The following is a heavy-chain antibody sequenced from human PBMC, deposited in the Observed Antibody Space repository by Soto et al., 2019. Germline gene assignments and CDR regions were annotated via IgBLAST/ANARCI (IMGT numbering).Heavy chain of an antibody. V-gene: IGHV4-59*01. J-gene: IGHJ5*02. Sequence: QVQLQESGPGLVKPSETLSLTCTVSGGSISGSFWSWIRQSPGKGLEFIGYIYYTGSTNSNPSLNGRPSISVDTSKNQISLKLWSVTAADTAVYYCAREVTNYDFLTGYYSGAIFDPWGQGTLVTVSS. CDR3: AREVTNYDFLTGYYSGAIFDP. CDR2: IYYTGST. CDR1: GGSISGSF. D-gene: IGHD3-9*01.